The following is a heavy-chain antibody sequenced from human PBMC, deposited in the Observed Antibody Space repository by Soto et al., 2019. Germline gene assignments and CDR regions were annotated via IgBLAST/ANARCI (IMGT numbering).Heavy chain of an antibody. J-gene: IGHJ6*02. CDR2: IYYRGST. CDR1: GCPISSSSYY. CDR3: ACIFSGGYGYGFYYYGMDV. V-gene: IGHV4-39*01. Sequence: PSETLSLTCTVSGCPISSSSYYWALIRQPPGKGLEVMGPIYYRGSTYYNPSLKSRVTISVDTSKNQFSLKLSSVTAAYTAVYYCACIFSGGYGYGFYYYGMDVWGQGTTVTVSS. D-gene: IGHD5-18*01.